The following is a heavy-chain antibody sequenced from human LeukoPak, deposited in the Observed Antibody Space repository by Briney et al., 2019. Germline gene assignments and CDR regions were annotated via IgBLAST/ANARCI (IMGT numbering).Heavy chain of an antibody. D-gene: IGHD3-10*01. CDR2: MNPNSGNT. J-gene: IGHJ4*02. V-gene: IGHV1-8*01. CDR1: GYTFTSYD. CDR3: ARGSMVFFDY. Sequence: AASVKVSCKASGYTFTSYDISWVRQGPGQGLEWMGWMNPNSGNTVYAQKFQGRLTMTRNTSISTAYMELSSLRSEDTAVYYCARGSMVFFDYWGQGTLVTVSS.